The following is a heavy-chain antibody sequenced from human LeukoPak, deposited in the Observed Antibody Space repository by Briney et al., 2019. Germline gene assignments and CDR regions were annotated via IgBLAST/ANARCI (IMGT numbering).Heavy chain of an antibody. CDR3: ARGQITMVRGVIITLYFDY. CDR1: GGSFSGYY. V-gene: IGHV4-34*01. Sequence: PSETLSLTCAVYGGSFSGYYWSWIRQPPGKGLEWIGEINHSGSTNYNPSLKSRVTISVDTSKNQFSLKLSSVTAADTAVYYCARGQITMVRGVIITLYFDYWGQGTLVTVSS. CDR2: INHSGST. J-gene: IGHJ4*02. D-gene: IGHD3-10*01.